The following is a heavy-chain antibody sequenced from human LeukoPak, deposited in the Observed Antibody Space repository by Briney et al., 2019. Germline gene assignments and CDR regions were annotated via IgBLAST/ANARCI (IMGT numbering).Heavy chain of an antibody. J-gene: IGHJ4*02. CDR3: ARDNGNGYCDY. CDR2: ISYDGSNK. CDR1: GFTFSSYA. V-gene: IGHV3-30-3*01. D-gene: IGHD4-23*01. Sequence: PGRSLRLSCAASGFTFSSYAMHWVRQAPGKGLEWVAVISYDGSNKYYADSVKGRFTISRDNSKNTLYLQMNSLREEDTAVYYCARDNGNGYCDYWGQGTLVTVSS.